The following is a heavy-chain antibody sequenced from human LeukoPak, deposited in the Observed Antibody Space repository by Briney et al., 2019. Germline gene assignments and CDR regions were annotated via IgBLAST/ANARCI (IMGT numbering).Heavy chain of an antibody. Sequence: GGSLRLSCAASGFTFSSYAMSWVRQAPGKGLEWVSAISGSGGSTYYADSVKGRFTVSGGNSKNTVYLQMSSLTAADTAVYYCAKDRSIGTYYTFDHWGQGTLVTVSS. V-gene: IGHV3-23*01. J-gene: IGHJ4*02. CDR1: GFTFSSYA. CDR2: ISGSGGST. CDR3: AKDRSIGTYYTFDH. D-gene: IGHD1-26*01.